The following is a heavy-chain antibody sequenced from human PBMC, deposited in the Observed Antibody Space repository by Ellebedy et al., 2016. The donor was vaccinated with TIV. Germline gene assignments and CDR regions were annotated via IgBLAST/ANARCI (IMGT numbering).Heavy chain of an antibody. CDR3: ARVRPLVYGSGYGMDV. J-gene: IGHJ6*02. Sequence: GESLKISCKGSGYSFTSYWINWVRQMPGKGLEWMGRIDPSDSYTNYSPSFQGHVTISADKSISTAYLQWSSLKASDTAMYYCARVRPLVYGSGYGMDVWGQGTTVTVSS. V-gene: IGHV5-10-1*01. CDR2: IDPSDSYT. CDR1: GYSFTSYW. D-gene: IGHD3-10*01.